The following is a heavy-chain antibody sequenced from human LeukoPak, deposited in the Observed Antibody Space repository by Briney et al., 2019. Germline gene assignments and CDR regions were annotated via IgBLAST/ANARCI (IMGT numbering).Heavy chain of an antibody. CDR1: GFTFNGYW. CDR2: IKQDGSEK. CDR3: VRDLYRIVVVPHYFDY. J-gene: IGHJ4*02. D-gene: IGHD3-22*01. V-gene: IGHV3-7*01. Sequence: GGSLRLSCAASGFTFNGYWMSWVRQAPGKGLEWVANIKQDGSEKYYVDSVRGRVTISRDNAKNSLYLQMNSLRAEDTAVYYCVRDLYRIVVVPHYFDYWSQGTLVTVSS.